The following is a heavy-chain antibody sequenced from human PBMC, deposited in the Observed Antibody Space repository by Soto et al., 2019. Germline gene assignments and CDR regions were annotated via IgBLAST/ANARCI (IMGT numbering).Heavy chain of an antibody. V-gene: IGHV4-4*02. Sequence: QVQLQESGPGLVRPSGTVSLTCAVSGLSISSDNWWSWVRQPPGKGLEWIGEIHNSGSTNYNPSLKSRVTMSVVPSKALLSLTLNSVTAADTAFYYCARDQGSHPGDWGQGTLVSVSS. CDR1: GLSISSDNW. D-gene: IGHD6-13*01. J-gene: IGHJ4*02. CDR2: IHNSGST. CDR3: ARDQGSHPGD.